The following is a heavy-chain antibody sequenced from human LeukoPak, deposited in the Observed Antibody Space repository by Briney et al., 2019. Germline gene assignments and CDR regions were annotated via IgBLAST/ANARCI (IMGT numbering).Heavy chain of an antibody. Sequence: TGGSLRLSCAASGFTFSDFAMSWVRQAPGKGLEWVANIKQDGSEKYYVDSVKGRFTISRDNSKNTLYLQMNSLRAEDTAVYYCARDSYYYDSSGYYYVMYYYYGMDVWGQGTTVTVSS. CDR1: GFTFSDFA. CDR2: IKQDGSEK. CDR3: ARDSYYYDSSGYYYVMYYYYGMDV. D-gene: IGHD3-22*01. V-gene: IGHV3-7*01. J-gene: IGHJ6*02.